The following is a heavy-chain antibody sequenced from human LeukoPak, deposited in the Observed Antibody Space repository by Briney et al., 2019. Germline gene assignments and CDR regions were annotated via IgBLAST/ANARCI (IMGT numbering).Heavy chain of an antibody. CDR1: GFTFSSYA. CDR3: AKAQHTAMVRHGDY. CDR2: ISGSGGGT. J-gene: IGHJ4*02. D-gene: IGHD5-18*01. Sequence: PGGSLRLSCAASGFTFSSYAMSWVRQAPEKGLEWVSTISGSGGGTYYADSVKGRFTISRDDSKNTLYLQMNSLRAEDTAVYYCAKAQHTAMVRHGDYWGRGTLVTVSS. V-gene: IGHV3-23*01.